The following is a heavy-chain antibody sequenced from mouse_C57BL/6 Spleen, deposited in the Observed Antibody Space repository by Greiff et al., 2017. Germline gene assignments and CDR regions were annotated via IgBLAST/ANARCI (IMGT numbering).Heavy chain of an antibody. CDR2: IYPGDGDT. CDR3: ARSWECAY. Sequence: QVQLQQSGPELVKPGASVKISCKASGYAFSSSWMNWVKQRPGKGLEWIGRIYPGDGDTNYNGKFKGKATLTADKSSSTAYRQLSSLTSEDSAVYFCARSWECAYWGQGTLFTVSA. J-gene: IGHJ3*01. CDR1: GYAFSSSW. V-gene: IGHV1-82*01. D-gene: IGHD4-1*01.